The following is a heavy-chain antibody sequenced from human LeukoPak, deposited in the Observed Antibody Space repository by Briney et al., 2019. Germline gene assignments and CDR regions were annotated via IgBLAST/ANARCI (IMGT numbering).Heavy chain of an antibody. V-gene: IGHV4-59*01. Sequence: SETLSLTCTVSGGSISSYYWNWIRQPPGKGVEWIGNIYNSGSTDYNPSLKSRVTYYNPSLKSRVTISVDTSKNQISLKLSSVTAADTAVYYCARDKGPYWYFDLWGRGTLVTVSS. CDR3: ARDKGPYWYFDL. J-gene: IGHJ2*01. CDR1: GGSISSYY. CDR2: IYNSGST.